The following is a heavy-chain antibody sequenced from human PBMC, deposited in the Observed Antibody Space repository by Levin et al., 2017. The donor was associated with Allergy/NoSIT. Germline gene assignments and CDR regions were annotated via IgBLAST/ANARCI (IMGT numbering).Heavy chain of an antibody. CDR1: GYSISSGYF. J-gene: IGHJ4*02. V-gene: IGHV4-38-2*02. CDR3: ARETTVVPFDY. CDR2: IYHTGGA. D-gene: IGHD4-23*01. Sequence: GSLRLSCAVSGYSISSGYFWGWIRQPPGKGLEWIGNIYHTGGAHYNPSLKSRVTISVDTSKNQFSLRLTSVTAADTAVYYCARETTVVPFDYWGQGTLVTVSS.